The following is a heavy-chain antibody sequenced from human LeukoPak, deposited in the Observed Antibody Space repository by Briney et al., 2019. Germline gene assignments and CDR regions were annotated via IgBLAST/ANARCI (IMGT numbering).Heavy chain of an antibody. CDR1: GGSISSGDYY. D-gene: IGHD5-18*01. J-gene: IGHJ6*02. CDR3: ARVEVDTAMVPINYGMDV. CDR2: IYYSGST. Sequence: SETLSLTCTVSGGSISSGDYYWSWIRQPPGKGLEWIGYIYYSGSTYYNPSLKSRVTISVGTSKNQFSLKLSSVAAADTAVYYCARVEVDTAMVPINYGMDVWGQGTTVTVSS. V-gene: IGHV4-30-4*01.